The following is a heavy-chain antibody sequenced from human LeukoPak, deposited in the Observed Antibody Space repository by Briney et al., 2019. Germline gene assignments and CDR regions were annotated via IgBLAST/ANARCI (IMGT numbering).Heavy chain of an antibody. CDR1: GFTFSSYW. Sequence: GGSLRLSCAASGFTFSSYWMHWVRQVPGKGLVWVSRINSDGSSTSYADSVKGRFTISRDNAKNTLYLQMNSLRAEDTAMYYCARMRVVAGTIGYGMDVWGQGTTVTVS. D-gene: IGHD6-19*01. CDR3: ARMRVVAGTIGYGMDV. CDR2: INSDGSST. V-gene: IGHV3-74*01. J-gene: IGHJ6*02.